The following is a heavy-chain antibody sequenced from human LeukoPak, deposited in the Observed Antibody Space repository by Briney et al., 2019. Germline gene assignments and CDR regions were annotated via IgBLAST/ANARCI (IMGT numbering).Heavy chain of an antibody. CDR3: ARAHCSSTSCYEDYYCYMDV. V-gene: IGHV3-21*01. CDR2: ISSGSSDI. D-gene: IGHD2-2*01. Sequence: PGGSLRLSCAASGFTFSSYSMNWVRQAPGKGLEWVSSISSGSSDIYYADSVKGRFTISRDKAKNSLYLQMNSLRAEDTAVYYCARAHCSSTSCYEDYYCYMDVWGKGTPVTVSS. CDR1: GFTFSSYS. J-gene: IGHJ6*03.